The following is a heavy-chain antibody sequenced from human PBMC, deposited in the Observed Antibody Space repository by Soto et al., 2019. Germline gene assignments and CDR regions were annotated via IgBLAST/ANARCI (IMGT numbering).Heavy chain of an antibody. CDR1: GGTFSSYS. CDR2: INPNSGGA. Sequence: ASVKVSCKASGGTFSSYSISWVRQAPGQGLEWMGWINPNSGGANYAQKFQGWVTMTRDTSISTAYMELSRLRSDDTAVYYCARVSIAASYYGMDVWGQGTTVTVSS. D-gene: IGHD6-25*01. J-gene: IGHJ6*02. V-gene: IGHV1-2*04. CDR3: ARVSIAASYYGMDV.